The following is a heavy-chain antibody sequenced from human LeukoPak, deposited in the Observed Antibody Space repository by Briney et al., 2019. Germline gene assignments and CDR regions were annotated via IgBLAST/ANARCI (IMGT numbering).Heavy chain of an antibody. CDR1: GGTFSSYT. D-gene: IGHD2-2*01. CDR3: ARDSVVPAAITWFDP. Sequence: SVKVSCKASGGTFSSYTISWVRQAPGQGLEWMGRIIPILGIANYAQKFQGRVTITADKSTSTAYMELSSLRSEDTAVYYCARDSVVPAAITWFDPWGQGTLVTVSA. V-gene: IGHV1-69*04. J-gene: IGHJ5*02. CDR2: IIPILGIA.